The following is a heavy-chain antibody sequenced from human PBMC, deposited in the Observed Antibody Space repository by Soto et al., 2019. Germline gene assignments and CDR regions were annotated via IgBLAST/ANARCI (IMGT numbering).Heavy chain of an antibody. CDR2: IYYSGGT. D-gene: IGHD1-1*01. V-gene: IGHV4-31*03. CDR1: GGSISSGGYY. CDR3: ARAPEMTGTDWFDP. J-gene: IGHJ5*02. Sequence: SETLSLTCTVSGGSISSGGYYWSWIRQHPGKGLEWIGYIYYSGGTYYNPSLKSRVTISVDTSKNQFSLKLSSVTAADTAVYYCARAPEMTGTDWFDPWGQGTLVTVSS.